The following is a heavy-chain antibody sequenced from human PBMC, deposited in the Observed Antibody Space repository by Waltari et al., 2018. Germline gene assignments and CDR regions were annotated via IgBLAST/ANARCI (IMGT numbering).Heavy chain of an antibody. V-gene: IGHV3-30-3*01. D-gene: IGHD6-19*01. CDR2: ISYDGSND. Sequence: QVQLVESGGGVVQRGRSLRLSCAASGFTLSSDAMHWVRQAPGKGLEWVAVISYDGSNDYYADSVKGRFTISRDNSTTTLYLQMNRLRAEDTAVYYCAGGYSSGRYSGYCGQGTLVTVSS. CDR1: GFTLSSDA. CDR3: AGGYSSGRYSGY. J-gene: IGHJ4*02.